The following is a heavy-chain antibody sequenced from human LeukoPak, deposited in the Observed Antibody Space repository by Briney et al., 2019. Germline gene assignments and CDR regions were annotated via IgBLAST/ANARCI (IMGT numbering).Heavy chain of an antibody. CDR2: IKSKTDGGTT. D-gene: IGHD2-2*01. Sequence: GGSLRLSCAASGFTFSNAWMSWVRQAPGKGLEWVGRIKSKTDGGTTDYAAPVKGRFTISRDDSKNTLYLQMNSLKTEDTAVYHCTTDQVWYQLRKPFDYWGQGTLVTVSS. CDR1: GFTFSNAW. J-gene: IGHJ4*02. CDR3: TTDQVWYQLRKPFDY. V-gene: IGHV3-15*01.